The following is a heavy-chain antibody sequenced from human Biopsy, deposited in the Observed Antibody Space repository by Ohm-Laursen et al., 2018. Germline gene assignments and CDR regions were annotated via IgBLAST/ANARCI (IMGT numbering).Heavy chain of an antibody. D-gene: IGHD5-18*01. CDR3: AKDRYNYTPIGGFSMDV. CDR2: IFYDGSNT. CDR1: GFTFTNYG. J-gene: IGHJ6*02. Sequence: SLRLSCSAPGFTFTNYGMQWVRQAPGKGLEWVAFIFYDGSNTYYADSVKGRFTISRDNSRDTLYLQMSSLRAEGTAVYYCAKDRYNYTPIGGFSMDVWGQGTTATVSS. V-gene: IGHV3-30*18.